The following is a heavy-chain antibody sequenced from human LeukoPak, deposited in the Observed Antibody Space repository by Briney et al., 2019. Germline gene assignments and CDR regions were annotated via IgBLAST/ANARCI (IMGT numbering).Heavy chain of an antibody. CDR3: AKSIRTYYYDSSGRPFDY. CDR2: ISGSGGST. V-gene: IGHV3-23*01. CDR1: GFTFSSYA. J-gene: IGHJ4*02. D-gene: IGHD3-22*01. Sequence: GGSLRLSCAASGFTFSSYAMSWVRQAPGKRLEWVSAISGSGGSTYYADSVKGRFTISRDNSKNTLYLQMHSLRAEDTAVYYCAKSIRTYYYDSSGRPFDYWGQGALVTVSS.